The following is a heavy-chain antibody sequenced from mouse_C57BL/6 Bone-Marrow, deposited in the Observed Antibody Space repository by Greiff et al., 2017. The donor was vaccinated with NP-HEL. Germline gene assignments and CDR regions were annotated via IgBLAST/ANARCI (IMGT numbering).Heavy chain of an antibody. CDR3: ARDKGAWFAY. CDR1: GYTFTSYG. J-gene: IGHJ3*01. V-gene: IGHV1-81*01. Sequence: QVQLKESGAELARPGASVKLSCKASGYTFTSYGISWVKQRTGQGLEWIGEIYPRSGNTYYNEKFKGKATLTADKSSSTAYMELRSLTSEDSAVYFCARDKGAWFAYWGQGTLVTVSA. CDR2: IYPRSGNT.